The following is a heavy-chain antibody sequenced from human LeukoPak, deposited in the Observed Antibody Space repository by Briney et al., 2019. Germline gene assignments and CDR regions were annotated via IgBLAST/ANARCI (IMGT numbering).Heavy chain of an antibody. Sequence: PGGSLRLSCAASGFTFSSYEMNWVRQAPGKGLEWVSYISSSGSTMYYADSVKGRFTISRDSAKNSLYPQMNSLRAEDTAVYYCARGSLDYWGQGTLVTVSS. CDR3: ARGSLDY. V-gene: IGHV3-48*03. J-gene: IGHJ4*02. CDR1: GFTFSSYE. CDR2: ISSSGSTM.